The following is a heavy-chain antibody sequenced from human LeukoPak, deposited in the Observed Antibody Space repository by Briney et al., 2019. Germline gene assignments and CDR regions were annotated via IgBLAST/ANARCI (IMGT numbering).Heavy chain of an antibody. D-gene: IGHD3-10*01. CDR2: ISAYNGNT. V-gene: IGHV1-18*01. Sequence: GASVKVSCEASGYTFTSYGISWVRQAPGQGLEWMGWISAYNGNTNYAQKLQGRVTMTTDTSTSTAYMELRSLRSDDTAVYYCARDRMVRGGYWFDPWGQGTLVTVSS. CDR1: GYTFTSYG. CDR3: ARDRMVRGGYWFDP. J-gene: IGHJ5*02.